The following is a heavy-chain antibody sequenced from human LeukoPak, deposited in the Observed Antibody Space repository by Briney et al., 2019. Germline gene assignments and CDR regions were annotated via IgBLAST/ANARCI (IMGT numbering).Heavy chain of an antibody. D-gene: IGHD1-26*01. CDR1: GFPFDDYA. V-gene: IGHV3-9*01. CDR3: AKGLGRYNYYALEV. J-gene: IGHJ6*02. Sequence: GGSLRLSWAAFGFPFDDYAMQWVRQVPGKGLEGVSGISWNCGRIDYADSLKGRFTISRDNAKNSLYLQMNSLRADDTALYYCAKGLGRYNYYALEVWGQRTTVTVSS. CDR2: ISWNCGRI.